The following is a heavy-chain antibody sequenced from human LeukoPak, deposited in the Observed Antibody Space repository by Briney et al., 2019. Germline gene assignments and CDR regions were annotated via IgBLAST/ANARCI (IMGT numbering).Heavy chain of an antibody. V-gene: IGHV3-23*01. D-gene: IGHD3-9*01. CDR2: ISGSGGST. CDR1: GFTFSSYA. CDR3: AKDRTNYDILTDPGYFQH. Sequence: PGGSLRLSCAASGFTFSSYAMSWVRQAPGKGLEWVSAISGSGGSTYYADSVKGRFTISRDNSKNTLYLQMNSLRAEDTAVYYCAKDRTNYDILTDPGYFQHWGQGTLVTVSS. J-gene: IGHJ1*01.